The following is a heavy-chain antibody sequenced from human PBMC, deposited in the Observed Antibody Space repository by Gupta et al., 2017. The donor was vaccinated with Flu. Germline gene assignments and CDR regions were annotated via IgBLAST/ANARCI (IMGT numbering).Heavy chain of an antibody. CDR3: ARRITYGKIFDY. D-gene: IGHD3-10*01. CDR2: VGYSGNT. Sequence: QLQLPESGPGLVKPSETLSLICTVSGGSISDTSYYWGWIRQPPGKGLEWIGNVGYSGNTFYNPSLKSRVTISVDTSKNQFSLKLSSVTAADTAVYYCARRITYGKIFDYWGQGSLVTVSS. CDR1: GGSISDTSYY. V-gene: IGHV4-39*01. J-gene: IGHJ4*02.